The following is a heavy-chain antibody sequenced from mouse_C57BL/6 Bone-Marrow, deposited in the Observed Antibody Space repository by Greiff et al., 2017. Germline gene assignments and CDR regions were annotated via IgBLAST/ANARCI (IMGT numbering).Heavy chain of an antibody. Sequence: QVQLQQPGAELVKPGASVKLSCTASGFTFNSYWMHWVKQRPGQGLEWIGMIHPNSGSTNYDAKFKSKATLTVDKSSSTAYMPLSSLTSEDSAVYYCARTITTEVAPFDYWGKGTTLTVSS. CDR1: GFTFNSYW. J-gene: IGHJ2*01. D-gene: IGHD1-1*01. CDR3: ARTITTEVAPFDY. CDR2: IHPNSGST. V-gene: IGHV1-64*01.